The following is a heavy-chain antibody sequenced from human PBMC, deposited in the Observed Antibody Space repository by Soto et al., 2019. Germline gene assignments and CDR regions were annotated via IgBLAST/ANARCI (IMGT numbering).Heavy chain of an antibody. CDR2: ISYRGSA. CDR1: GDTISSYY. Sequence: SETLSLTCTVSGDTISSYYWNWIRQSPGKGLEWIGYISYRGSAKYNPSLKSRVTLSLDTSKNQFSLRLSSVAAADTAVYYCARTGGSYADYWGQGTLVTVSS. CDR3: ARTGGSYADY. D-gene: IGHD1-26*01. J-gene: IGHJ4*02. V-gene: IGHV4-59*01.